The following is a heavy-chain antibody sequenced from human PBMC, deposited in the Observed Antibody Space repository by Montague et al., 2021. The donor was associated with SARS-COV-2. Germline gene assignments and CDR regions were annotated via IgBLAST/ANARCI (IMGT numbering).Heavy chain of an antibody. D-gene: IGHD5-24*01. CDR1: GYTFNNYA. Sequence: SVKVSCKASGYTFNNYAIGWVRQAPGQGLEWMGWISAYNGDTKFAEGLQDRLTMTIDTSTSTAFMELRSLRSDDTAVYYCARIFRAWLEYFEYWGQGTQVTVSS. V-gene: IGHV1-18*01. J-gene: IGHJ4*02. CDR2: ISAYNGDT. CDR3: ARIFRAWLEYFEY.